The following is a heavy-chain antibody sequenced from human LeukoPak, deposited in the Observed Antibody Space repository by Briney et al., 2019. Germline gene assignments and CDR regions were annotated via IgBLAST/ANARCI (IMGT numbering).Heavy chain of an antibody. J-gene: IGHJ4*02. CDR3: AGFTPAVDY. V-gene: IGHV4-38-2*01. CDR1: GYSISSGYY. D-gene: IGHD3-10*01. Sequence: SETLSLTCAVSGYSISSGYYWGWIRQPPGKGLEWIGSICYSGSTYYNPSLKSRVTISVDTSKNQFSLKMKSVTAADTAVYYCAGFTPAVDYCSQGTLVTVSS. CDR2: ICYSGST.